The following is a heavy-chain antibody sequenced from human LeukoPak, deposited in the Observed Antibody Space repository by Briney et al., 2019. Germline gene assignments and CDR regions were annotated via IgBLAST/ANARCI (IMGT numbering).Heavy chain of an antibody. J-gene: IGHJ4*02. V-gene: IGHV3-11*04. CDR3: ARDRSGLVDY. CDR2: MSSRGYPI. CDR1: GFTFSDYY. D-gene: IGHD3-10*01. Sequence: GGSLRLSCLASGFTFSDYYMSWVRQAPGKGLEWISYMSSRGYPIYYADSVKGRFTISRDNAKNSLYLQMNSLRAEDTAVYYCARDRSGLVDYWGQGTLVTVSS.